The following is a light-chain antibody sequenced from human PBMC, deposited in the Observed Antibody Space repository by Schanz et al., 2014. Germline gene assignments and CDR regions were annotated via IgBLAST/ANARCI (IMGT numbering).Light chain of an antibody. J-gene: IGKJ1*01. Sequence: EIVLTQSPDTLSLSPGERATLSCTASQSVNGRFLAWYQQKPGQAPRLLIYDASTRATGIPARFSGSGSGTEFTLTISSLQSEDFVVYYCQQYDNWWTFGPGTKVEIK. CDR2: DAS. CDR3: QQYDNWWT. CDR1: QSVNGRF. V-gene: IGKV3-15*01.